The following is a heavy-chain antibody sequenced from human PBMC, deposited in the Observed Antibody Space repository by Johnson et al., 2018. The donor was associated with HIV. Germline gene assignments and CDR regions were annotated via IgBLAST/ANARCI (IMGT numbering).Heavy chain of an antibody. CDR2: IYSGGST. V-gene: IGHV3-66*01. CDR1: GFTVSSNY. Sequence: VQLVESGGGLVQPGGSLRLSCAASGFTVSSNYMSWVRQAPGKGLEWVSVIYSGGSTYYADSAKGRFTISSDNSKNTLYLQMNSLRGEDTAVYYCASRNRGGHYYYDSRTDAFDIWGQGTLVAVSS. D-gene: IGHD3-22*01. CDR3: ASRNRGGHYYYDSRTDAFDI. J-gene: IGHJ3*02.